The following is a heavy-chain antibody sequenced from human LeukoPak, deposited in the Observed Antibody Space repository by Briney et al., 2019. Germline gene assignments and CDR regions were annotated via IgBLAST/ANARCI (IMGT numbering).Heavy chain of an antibody. CDR2: ISSSSSYI. CDR1: GFTFSTSA. D-gene: IGHD2-2*01. Sequence: GGALRLSCTPSGFTFSTSAMNWVRQAPGKGLEWVSSISSSSSYIYYADSVKGRFTISRDNAKNSLYLQMNSLRAEDTAVYYCARASSSTSWGVSDAFDIWGQGTMVTVAS. J-gene: IGHJ3*02. CDR3: ARASSSTSWGVSDAFDI. V-gene: IGHV3-21*01.